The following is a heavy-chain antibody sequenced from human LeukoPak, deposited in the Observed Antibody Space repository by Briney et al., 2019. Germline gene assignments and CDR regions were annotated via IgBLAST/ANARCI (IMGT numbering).Heavy chain of an antibody. CDR1: GYSFTDYY. J-gene: IGHJ5*02. CDR2: INPNSGGT. D-gene: IGHD2-21*01. CDR3: ARADRLHGGPYLIGP. Sequence: GASVKVSCKTSGYSFTDYYMHWGRQAPGQGREWMGWINPNSGGTSSAQKFQGRVTMTRDTSITTVYMEVSWLTSDDTAIYYCARADRLHGGPYLIGPWGQGTLVTVSS. V-gene: IGHV1-2*02.